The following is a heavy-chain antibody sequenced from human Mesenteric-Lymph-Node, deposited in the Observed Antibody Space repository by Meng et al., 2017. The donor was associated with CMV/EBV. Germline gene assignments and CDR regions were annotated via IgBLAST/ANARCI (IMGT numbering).Heavy chain of an antibody. Sequence: GSLRLSCTVSGDSISSFSSHWVWIRQSPGKGLEWIGSLYYSGTTYYNPSLKSRVTTSVDTSKNQFSLQLSSVTAADTAVYYCAGTDYDFWSGYFWGQGTLVTVSS. J-gene: IGHJ4*02. CDR1: GDSISSFSSH. D-gene: IGHD3-3*01. CDR2: LYYSGTT. CDR3: AGTDYDFWSGYF. V-gene: IGHV4-39*07.